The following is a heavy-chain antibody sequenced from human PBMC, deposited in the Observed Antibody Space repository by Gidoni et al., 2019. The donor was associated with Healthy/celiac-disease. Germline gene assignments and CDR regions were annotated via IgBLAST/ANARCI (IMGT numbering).Heavy chain of an antibody. CDR2: IYPGDSDT. V-gene: IGHV5-51*03. CDR1: GYRCTSYW. J-gene: IGHJ4*02. Sequence: EVPLVQSGAEVKKPGRALKLSCKGSGYRCTSYWIGWVRQMPGKGLAWMGIIYPGDSDTRYSPSFQGQVTSSADNTISTAYLQWSSLKASDTAMYYCARLGYSASGIIDYWGQGTLVTVSS. D-gene: IGHD6-13*01. CDR3: ARLGYSASGIIDY.